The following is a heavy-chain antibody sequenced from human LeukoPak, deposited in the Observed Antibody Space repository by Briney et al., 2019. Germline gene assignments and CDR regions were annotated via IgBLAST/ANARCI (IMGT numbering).Heavy chain of an antibody. D-gene: IGHD3-3*01. CDR2: INHSGST. CDR1: GGSFSGYY. V-gene: IGHV4-34*01. Sequence: NPSETLSLTCAVYGGSFSGYYWSWIRQPPGKGLEWIGEINHSGSTNYNPSLKSRVTISVDTSKNQFSLKLSSVTAADTAVYYCARGGHLDDFWSGMFDYWGQGTLVTVSS. J-gene: IGHJ4*02. CDR3: ARGGHLDDFWSGMFDY.